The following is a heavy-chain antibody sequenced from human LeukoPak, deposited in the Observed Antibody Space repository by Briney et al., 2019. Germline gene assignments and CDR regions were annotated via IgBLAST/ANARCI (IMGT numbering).Heavy chain of an antibody. CDR1: GGSISSSSYY. CDR3: TRDIGDFVSDF. CDR2: IYYSGST. D-gene: IGHD2-21*02. V-gene: IGHV4-39*02. J-gene: IGHJ4*02. Sequence: SETLSLTCIVSGGSISSSSYYWGWIRQPPGKGLEWIGSIYYSGSTYYNLSLRSRVTMSVDTSKNQFSLKLSSVTAADTAVYYCTRDIGDFVSDFWGQGTLVTVSS.